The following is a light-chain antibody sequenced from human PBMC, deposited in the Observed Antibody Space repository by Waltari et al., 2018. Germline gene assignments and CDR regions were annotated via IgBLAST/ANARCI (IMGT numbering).Light chain of an antibody. CDR3: AAWDDSLKVGV. CDR1: SANIGLTI. J-gene: IGLJ3*02. CDR2: SND. Sequence: QSVLTQPHSASGTPGQRVTISCSGSSANIGLTIVNWYQQLPGTAPKLLIYSNDQRPSGVPDRFSGSKSGTSASLAISGLQSEDEADYYCAAWDDSLKVGVFGGGTKLTVL. V-gene: IGLV1-44*01.